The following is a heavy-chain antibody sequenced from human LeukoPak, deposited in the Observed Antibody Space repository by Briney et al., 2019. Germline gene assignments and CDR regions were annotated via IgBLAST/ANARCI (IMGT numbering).Heavy chain of an antibody. J-gene: IGHJ4*02. CDR1: GYTFTSYG. V-gene: IGHV1-18*01. CDR2: ISAYNGNT. CDR3: ATSYSTPRNFDY. Sequence: ASVKVSCKASGYTFTSYGISWVRQAPGQGLEWMGWISAYNGNTNYAQKLQGRVTMTEDTSTDTAYMELSSLRSEDTAVYYCATSYSTPRNFDYWGQGTLVTVSS. D-gene: IGHD6-13*01.